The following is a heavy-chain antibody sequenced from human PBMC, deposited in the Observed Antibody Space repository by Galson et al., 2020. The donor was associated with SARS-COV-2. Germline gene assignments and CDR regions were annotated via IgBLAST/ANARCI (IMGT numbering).Heavy chain of an antibody. V-gene: IGHV3-74*01. CDR1: GFTFSSYW. CDR2: IESDGSGT. CDR3: ARLFGPPFYTSGEDY. D-gene: IGHD6-19*01. Sequence: PGGSLRLSCAASGFTFSSYWMNWVRQVPGKGLVWVSRIESDGSGTTYADSVKGRFTISRDNAKNTLYLQMNSLRAEDTAVYYCARLFGPPFYTSGEDYWGQGTLVTVSS. J-gene: IGHJ4*02.